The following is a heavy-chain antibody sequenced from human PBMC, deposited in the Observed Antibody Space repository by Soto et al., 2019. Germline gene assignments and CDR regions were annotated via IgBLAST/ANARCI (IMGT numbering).Heavy chain of an antibody. CDR3: ARTVWCGELS. V-gene: IGHV2-5*02. Sequence: QITLKESGPTLVKPTQTLTLTCTFSGFSLSTSGVGVGGIRQPPGKALEWLALIYWDDDKRYSPSLKSRLTSTKDTAKNRVVLTMTNMDPVDTATYYCARTVWCGELSWGQGTMVTVSS. CDR1: GFSLSTSGVG. CDR2: IYWDDDK. J-gene: IGHJ5*02. D-gene: IGHD3-10*01.